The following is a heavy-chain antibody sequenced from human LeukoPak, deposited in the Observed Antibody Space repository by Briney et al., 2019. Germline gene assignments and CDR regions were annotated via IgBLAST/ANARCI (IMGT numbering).Heavy chain of an antibody. CDR2: INPSGGST. V-gene: IGHV1-46*01. CDR1: GYTFTSYY. D-gene: IGHD2-2*01. Sequence: ASVKVSCKASGYTFTSYYMHWVRQAPGQGLEWMGIINPSGGSTSYAQKFQGRVTMTRDMSTSTVYMELSSLRSEDTAVYYCARRSTRKVVVPAATYYYYYMDVWGKGTTVTVSS. J-gene: IGHJ6*03. CDR3: ARRSTRKVVVPAATYYYYYMDV.